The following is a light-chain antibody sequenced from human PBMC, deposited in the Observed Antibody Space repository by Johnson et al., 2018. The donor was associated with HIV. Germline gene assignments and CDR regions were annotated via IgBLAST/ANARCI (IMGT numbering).Light chain of an antibody. Sequence: QSVLTQPPSVSAAPGQKVTISCSGSSSNIGNNYVSWYQQLPGTAPKLLIYDNNKRPSGIPDRFSGSKSDTSATLGITGLQTGEEADYYCGTWDSSLSANVCGTGTKVTVL. J-gene: IGLJ1*01. CDR2: DNN. V-gene: IGLV1-51*01. CDR3: GTWDSSLSANV. CDR1: SSNIGNNY.